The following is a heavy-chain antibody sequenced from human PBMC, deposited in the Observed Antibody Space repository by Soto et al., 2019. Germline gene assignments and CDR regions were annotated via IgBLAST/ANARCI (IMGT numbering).Heavy chain of an antibody. CDR2: IYYAGST. J-gene: IGHJ4*02. V-gene: IGHV4-39*01. CDR1: GGSISSSSSY. Sequence: SETLSLTCTVSGGSISSSSSYWGWIRQPPGKGLEWIGTIYYAGSTYYNPSLKSRVTISVDTSKNQFSLNLRSVTAADTAVYYCARIDKSSSSGRYFAYWGQGTLVTVSS. CDR3: ARIDKSSSSGRYFAY. D-gene: IGHD6-6*01.